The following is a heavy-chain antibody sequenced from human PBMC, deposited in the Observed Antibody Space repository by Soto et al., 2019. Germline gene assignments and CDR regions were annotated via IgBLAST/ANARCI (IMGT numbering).Heavy chain of an antibody. CDR3: ARQRGNYFDY. D-gene: IGHD3-10*01. Sequence: PSETLSLTCTVSGGSISSYYWSWIRQPPGKGLEWIGYIYYTGSTNYNPSLKSRVTMSVDTSKKQFSLKLTSVNAADTAVYYCARQRGNYFDYWGQGSLVTVPQ. CDR1: GGSISSYY. V-gene: IGHV4-59*01. CDR2: IYYTGST. J-gene: IGHJ4*02.